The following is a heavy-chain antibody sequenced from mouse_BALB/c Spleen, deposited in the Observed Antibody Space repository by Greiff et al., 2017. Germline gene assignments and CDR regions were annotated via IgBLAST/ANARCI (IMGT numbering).Heavy chain of an antibody. D-gene: IGHD2-10*02. CDR3: ARKGYGNYEDAMDY. Sequence: VKLMESGPGLVQPSQSLSITCTVSGFSLTSYGVHWVRQSPGKGLEWLGVIWSGGSTDYNAAFISRLSISKDNSKSQVFFKMNSLQADDTAIYYCARKGYGNYEDAMDYWGQGTSVTVSS. CDR1: GFSLTSYG. J-gene: IGHJ4*01. V-gene: IGHV2-4-1*01. CDR2: IWSGGST.